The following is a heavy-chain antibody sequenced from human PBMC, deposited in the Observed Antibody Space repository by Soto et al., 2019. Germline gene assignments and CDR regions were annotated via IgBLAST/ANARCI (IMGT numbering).Heavy chain of an antibody. CDR3: ARDQLRFLEWLFDY. J-gene: IGHJ4*02. V-gene: IGHV3-33*01. Sequence: VGSLRLSCAASGFTFSSYGMHWVRQAPGKGLEWVAVIWYDGSNKYYADSVKGRFTISRDNSKNTLYLQMNSLRAEDTAVYYCARDQLRFLEWLFDYWGQGTLVTAPQ. CDR2: IWYDGSNK. D-gene: IGHD3-3*01. CDR1: GFTFSSYG.